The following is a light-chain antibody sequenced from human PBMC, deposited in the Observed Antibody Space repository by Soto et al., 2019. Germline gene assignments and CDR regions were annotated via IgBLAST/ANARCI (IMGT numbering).Light chain of an antibody. V-gene: IGLV2-8*01. CDR3: TSYVGSNIWV. CDR2: EVS. J-gene: IGLJ3*02. Sequence: QSALTQPPSASGSPGQSVTISCTGTSSDVGAYKYVYWYQQYPGKAPKLMIYEVSKRPAGVPDRFSGSKSGNTASLTVSGRQAEDEADYYCTSYVGSNIWVFGGGTKLTVL. CDR1: SSDVGAYKY.